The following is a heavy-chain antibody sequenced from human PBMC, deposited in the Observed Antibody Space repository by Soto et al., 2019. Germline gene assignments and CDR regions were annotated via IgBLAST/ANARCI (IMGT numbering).Heavy chain of an antibody. D-gene: IGHD2-15*01. CDR1: GYTFTSYG. J-gene: IGHJ3*02. Sequence: QVQLVQSGAEVKKPGASVKVSCKASGYTFTSYGISWVRQAPGQGLEWMGWISAYNGNTNYAQKLQGRVTMTTDTSTSTAYMELRSLSSDDTAVYYGARDLGCSGGSCYSPDAFDIWGQGTMVTVSS. CDR3: ARDLGCSGGSCYSPDAFDI. V-gene: IGHV1-18*01. CDR2: ISAYNGNT.